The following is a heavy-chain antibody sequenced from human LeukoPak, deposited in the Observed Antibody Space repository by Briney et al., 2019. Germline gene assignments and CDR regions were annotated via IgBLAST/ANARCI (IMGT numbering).Heavy chain of an antibody. CDR2: ISSSGTTT. Sequence: PGGSLRLSCAPSGFTFSNYETNWVRQAPGKGLEWVSHISSSGTTTYDADSVKGRFTISRDNAKKSLYLQMNSLRVEDTAVYYCARSFDIWGKGTMVTVSS. J-gene: IGHJ3*02. CDR1: GFTFSNYE. V-gene: IGHV3-48*03. CDR3: ARSFDI.